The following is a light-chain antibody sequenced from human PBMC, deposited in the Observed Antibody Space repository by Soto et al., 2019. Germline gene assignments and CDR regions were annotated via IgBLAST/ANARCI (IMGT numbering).Light chain of an antibody. CDR1: QSINRF. J-gene: IGKJ5*01. V-gene: IGKV1-39*01. Sequence: DIQMTQSPSSLSASVGDRVTITCRASQSINRFLNWYQQKPGKAPKLLIYAAASLQSGVPSRFSGSGSGTDFTLTISSLQPEDFATYYRQQSYSPPPVTFGQGTRLEIK. CDR2: AAA. CDR3: QQSYSPPPVT.